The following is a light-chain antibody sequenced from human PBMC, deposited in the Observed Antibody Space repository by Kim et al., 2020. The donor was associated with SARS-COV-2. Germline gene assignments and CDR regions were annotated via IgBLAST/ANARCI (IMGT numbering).Light chain of an antibody. V-gene: IGLV1-40*01. CDR1: SSNIGAGYD. J-gene: IGLJ2*01. CDR3: QSYDSSLSGVV. CDR2: GNN. Sequence: QSVLTQPPSVSGAPGQRVTIFCTGSSSNIGAGYDVHWYQQLPGTAPKLLIFGNNNRPSGVPDRFAGSKSGTSASLAITGLQAEDEADYYCQSYDSSLSGVVFGGGTQLTVL.